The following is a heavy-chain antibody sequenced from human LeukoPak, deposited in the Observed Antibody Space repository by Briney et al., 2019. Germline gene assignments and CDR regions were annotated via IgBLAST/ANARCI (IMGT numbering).Heavy chain of an antibody. Sequence: ASVKVSCKASRGTFSSYAISWVRQAPGQGLEWMGGIIPIFGTANYAQKFQGRVTITTDESTSTAYMELSSLRSEDTAVYYCARSNTIFGVATRSWFDPWGQGTLATVSS. CDR3: ARSNTIFGVATRSWFDP. J-gene: IGHJ5*02. CDR2: IIPIFGTA. D-gene: IGHD3-3*01. CDR1: RGTFSSYA. V-gene: IGHV1-69*05.